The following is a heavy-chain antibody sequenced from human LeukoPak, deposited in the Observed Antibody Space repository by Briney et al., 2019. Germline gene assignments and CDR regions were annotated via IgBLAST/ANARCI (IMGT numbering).Heavy chain of an antibody. D-gene: IGHD1-26*01. CDR1: GYTFTSYG. CDR2: ISAYNGNT. V-gene: IGHV1-18*01. Sequence: GASVKVSCKASGYTFTSYGISWVRQAPGQGLEWMGWISAYNGNTNNAQKLQGRVTMTTDTSTSTAYMELRSLRSDDTAVYYCARKSRYSGSYLGVDYWGQGTLVTVSS. J-gene: IGHJ4*02. CDR3: ARKSRYSGSYLGVDY.